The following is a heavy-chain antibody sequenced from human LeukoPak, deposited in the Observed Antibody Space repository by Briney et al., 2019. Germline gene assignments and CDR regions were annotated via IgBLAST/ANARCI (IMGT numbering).Heavy chain of an antibody. CDR3: ARERGGRFFDY. V-gene: IGHV3-11*01. Sequence: PGGSLRLSCAASRFTFSDFYMSSFSDFYMSWIRQAPGKGLEWVSYISDSGTTTYYADSVKGRFTISRDNAKNSLYLQMNSLRAEDTAVYYCARERGGRFFDYWGQGTLVTVSS. CDR2: ISDSGTTT. CDR1: RFTFSDFY. D-gene: IGHD1-26*01. J-gene: IGHJ4*02.